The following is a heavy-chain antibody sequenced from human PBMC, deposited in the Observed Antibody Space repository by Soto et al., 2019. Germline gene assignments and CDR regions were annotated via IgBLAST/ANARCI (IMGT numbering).Heavy chain of an antibody. CDR2: ISYDGSNK. CDR1: GFTFSSYG. J-gene: IGHJ4*02. Sequence: GGSLRLSCAASGFTFSSYGMHWVRQAPGKGLEWVAVISYDGSNKYYADSVKGRFTISRDNSKNTLYLQMNSLRAEDTAVYYCAKDRQYGRGIAVAGPFDYWGQGTLVTVSS. D-gene: IGHD6-19*01. CDR3: AKDRQYGRGIAVAGPFDY. V-gene: IGHV3-30*18.